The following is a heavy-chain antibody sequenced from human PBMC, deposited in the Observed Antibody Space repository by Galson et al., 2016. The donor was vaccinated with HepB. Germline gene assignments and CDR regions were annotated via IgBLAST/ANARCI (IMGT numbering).Heavy chain of an antibody. CDR2: IYHSGST. V-gene: IGHV4-4*01. D-gene: IGHD2-8*01. CDR1: GDSISSYTW. CDR3: ARRMVMGSETMSESAWLDP. Sequence: ETLSLTCAVSGDSISSYTWWSWVRQSPEKGLEWIGEIYHSGSTNYNPSLKSRVTISVDKSNNQVSLKLTSVTAADTAVYFCARRMVMGSETMSESAWLDPWGQGSPVSVSS. J-gene: IGHJ5*02.